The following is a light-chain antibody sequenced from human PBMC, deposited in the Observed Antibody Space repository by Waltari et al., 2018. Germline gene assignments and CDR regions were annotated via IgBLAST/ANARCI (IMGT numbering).Light chain of an antibody. J-gene: IGKJ1*01. V-gene: IGKV1-5*03. CDR2: KAS. Sequence: DIQMTQSPSTLSASVGDRVTITCRASQSISSWLAWYQQKPGKAPKLRIYKASSLESGVPSRFSGSGSGTEVTLTISSLQPDEFATYYCQQYNSYSRTFGQGTKVEIK. CDR1: QSISSW. CDR3: QQYNSYSRT.